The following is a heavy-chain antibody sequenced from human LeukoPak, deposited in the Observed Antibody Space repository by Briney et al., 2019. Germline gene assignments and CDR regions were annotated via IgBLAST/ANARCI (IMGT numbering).Heavy chain of an antibody. CDR1: GYTFTGYY. Sequence: GASVKVSCKASGYTFTGYYMHWVRQAPGQGLEWMGWINPNSGGTNYAQKFQGRVTMTRDTSISTAYMELSRLRSDDTAVYYCARASDLYDYVWGSYRYYFDYWGQGPLVTVSS. V-gene: IGHV1-2*02. CDR3: ARASDLYDYVWGSYRYYFDY. J-gene: IGHJ4*02. D-gene: IGHD3-16*02. CDR2: INPNSGGT.